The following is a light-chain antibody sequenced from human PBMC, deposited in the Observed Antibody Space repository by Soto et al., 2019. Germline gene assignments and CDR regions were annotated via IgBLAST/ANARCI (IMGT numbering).Light chain of an antibody. J-gene: IGKJ1*01. V-gene: IGKV3-20*01. CDR2: GAS. CDR1: QSVSSSS. Sequence: EIVLTQSPGTLSLSPGERATLSCRASQSVSSSSLAWYQQKPGQAPRLLIYGASSRATGIPDRFSGSGSGTDFTLTISRLEPKDFAVYYCQQYGSSATFGQGTKV. CDR3: QQYGSSAT.